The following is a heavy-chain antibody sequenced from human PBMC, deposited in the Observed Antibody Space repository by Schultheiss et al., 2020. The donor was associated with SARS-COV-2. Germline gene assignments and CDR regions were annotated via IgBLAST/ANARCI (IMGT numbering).Heavy chain of an antibody. Sequence: SQTLSLTCAVYGGSFSGYYWSWIRQPPGKGLEWIGYIYYSGSTYYNPSLKSRVTISVDTSNGQFSLQMTSVTAADTAVYYCARLDLFDDGFDIWGQGTLVTVSS. CDR2: IYYSGST. D-gene: IGHD3-9*01. CDR3: ARLDLFDDGFDI. J-gene: IGHJ3*02. CDR1: GGSFSGYY. V-gene: IGHV4-59*08.